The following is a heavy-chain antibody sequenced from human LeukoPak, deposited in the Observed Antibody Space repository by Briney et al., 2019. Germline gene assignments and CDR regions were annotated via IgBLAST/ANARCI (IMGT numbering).Heavy chain of an antibody. D-gene: IGHD3-22*01. Sequence: GGTLRLSCAASGFIFSSHGMNWVRQAPGKGLEWVSGISPSGDATFYADSVKGRFTISRDNSKNTVYLQMDSLRFEDAAVYYCTKYYYDKRDYFDDRGQGTLVTVSS. CDR2: ISPSGDAT. CDR3: TKYYYDKRDYFDD. J-gene: IGHJ4*02. CDR1: GFIFSSHG. V-gene: IGHV3-23*01.